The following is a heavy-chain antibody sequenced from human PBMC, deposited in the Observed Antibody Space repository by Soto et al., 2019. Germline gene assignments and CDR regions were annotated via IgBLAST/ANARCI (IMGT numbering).Heavy chain of an antibody. CDR3: ARDMYYYDSSGYYYVRWFDP. V-gene: IGHV4-59*01. D-gene: IGHD3-22*01. J-gene: IGHJ5*02. CDR1: GGSISSYY. Sequence: SETLSLTCTVSGGSISSYYWSWIRQPPGKGLEWIGYIYYSGSTNYNPSLKSRVTISVDTSKNQFSLKLSSVTAADTAVYYCARDMYYYDSSGYYYVRWFDPWGQGTLVT. CDR2: IYYSGST.